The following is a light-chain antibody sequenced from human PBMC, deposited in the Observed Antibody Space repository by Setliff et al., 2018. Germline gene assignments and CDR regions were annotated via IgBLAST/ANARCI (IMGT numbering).Light chain of an antibody. J-gene: IGLJ1*01. Sequence: QSALTQPASVSGSPGQSITISCTGSSSDLGDNNFVSWYQQHPGKAPKLLFYAVNKRPSGVSNRFSASKSANTASLTISGLQAEDEADYYCNSYTTSNTDVFGTGTKGTV. CDR3: NSYTTSNTDV. CDR2: AVN. CDR1: SSDLGDNNF. V-gene: IGLV2-14*01.